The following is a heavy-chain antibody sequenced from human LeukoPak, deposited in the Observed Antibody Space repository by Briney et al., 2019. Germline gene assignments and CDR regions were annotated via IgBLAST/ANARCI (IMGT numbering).Heavy chain of an antibody. CDR1: GFTFSSYS. CDR3: ARGVYSSGWYPDNFDY. V-gene: IGHV3-21*01. Sequence: PGGSLRLSCAASGFTFSSYSMNWVRQAPGKGLEWVSSISSSSSYIYYADSVKGRFTISRDNAKNSLYLQMNSLRVEDTAVYYCARGVYSSGWYPDNFDYWGQGSLVTVSS. J-gene: IGHJ4*02. CDR2: ISSSSSYI. D-gene: IGHD6-19*01.